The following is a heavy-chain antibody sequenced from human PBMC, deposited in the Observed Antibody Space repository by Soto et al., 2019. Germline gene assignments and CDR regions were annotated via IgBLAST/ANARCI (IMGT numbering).Heavy chain of an antibody. CDR1: GFALSASS. CDR2: ISSSGATI. J-gene: IGHJ4*02. Sequence: GGSLRLSCAASGFALSASSMNWVRQAPGKGLEWVSYISSSGATIYYADSVKGRFSISRDKAQNSVYLQMNSLRDEDTAVYYCARDLSDYAKYYFDYWGQGTPVTVSS. CDR3: ARDLSDYAKYYFDY. D-gene: IGHD2-8*01. V-gene: IGHV3-48*02.